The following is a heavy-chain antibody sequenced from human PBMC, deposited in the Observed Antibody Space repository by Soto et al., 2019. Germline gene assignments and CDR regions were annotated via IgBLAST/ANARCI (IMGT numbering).Heavy chain of an antibody. D-gene: IGHD5-12*01. V-gene: IGHV1-69*13. CDR2: IIPIFGTA. CDR3: AVLPDGYNRYGTDV. J-gene: IGHJ6*02. CDR1: GGTFSSYA. Sequence: ASVKVSCKASGGTFSSYAISWVRQAPGQGLEWMGGIIPIFGTANYAQKFQGRVTITADESTSTAYMELSSLRSEDTAVYYCAVLPDGYNRYGTDVWGQGTTVTVSS.